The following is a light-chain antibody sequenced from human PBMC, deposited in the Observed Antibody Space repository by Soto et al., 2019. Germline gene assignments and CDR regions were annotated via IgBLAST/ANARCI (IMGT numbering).Light chain of an antibody. CDR2: SNN. J-gene: IGLJ2*01. CDR3: AAWDDSLNVVI. CDR1: SSNIGSNS. Sequence: QSVLTQPPSASGTPGQRVTICCSGSSSNIGSNSVNWYQQFPGTAPKLLIYSNNQRPSGVPDRFSGSKSGTSASLAISGLQSEDEADYYCAAWDDSLNVVIFGGGTKLTVL. V-gene: IGLV1-44*01.